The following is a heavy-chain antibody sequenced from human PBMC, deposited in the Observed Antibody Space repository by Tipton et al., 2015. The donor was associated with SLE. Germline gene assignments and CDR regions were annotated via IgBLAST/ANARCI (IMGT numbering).Heavy chain of an antibody. CDR2: ISHSGST. J-gene: IGHJ4*02. D-gene: IGHD5-12*01. CDR3: ARALVATIPFDY. V-gene: IGHV4-34*01. Sequence: TLSLTCAVHGGSFSGYYWSWIRQPPGKGLEWIGEISHSGSTKYKPSLKSRVTISVDTSKNQFSLKLSSVTAADTAVYYCARALVATIPFDYWGQGTLVTVSS. CDR1: GGSFSGYY.